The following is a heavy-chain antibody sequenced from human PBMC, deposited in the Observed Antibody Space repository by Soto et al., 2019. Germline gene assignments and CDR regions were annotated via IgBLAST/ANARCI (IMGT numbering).Heavy chain of an antibody. CDR3: ARVQRLGDYFDSTGRYDWFDP. CDR2: INAANHDT. CDR1: GYTFTSYG. V-gene: IGHV1-18*01. D-gene: IGHD3-22*01. J-gene: IGHJ5*02. Sequence: ASVKVSCKASGYTFTSYGISWVRQAPGQGLEWMGWINAANHDTGYSQRFQGRVTITSDTSASTVYMELSSLGSEDTAVYYCARVQRLGDYFDSTGRYDWFDPWGQGTLVTVSS.